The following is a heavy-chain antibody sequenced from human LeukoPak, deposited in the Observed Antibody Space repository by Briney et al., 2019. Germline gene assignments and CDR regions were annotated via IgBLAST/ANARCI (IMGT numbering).Heavy chain of an antibody. CDR1: GGSIISSSYY. Sequence: SETLSLTCTVSGGSIISSSYYWGWIRQPPGKGLEWIGSIYYSGSTYYNPSLKSRVTISVDTSKNQFSLKLSSVTAADTAVYYCASYYYGSGSYYRKRWFDPWGQGTLVTVSS. CDR2: IYYSGST. V-gene: IGHV4-39*01. J-gene: IGHJ5*02. D-gene: IGHD3-10*01. CDR3: ASYYYGSGSYYRKRWFDP.